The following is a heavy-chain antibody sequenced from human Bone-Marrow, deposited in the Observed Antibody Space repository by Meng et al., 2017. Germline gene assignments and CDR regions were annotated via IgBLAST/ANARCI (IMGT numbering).Heavy chain of an antibody. J-gene: IGHJ4*02. D-gene: IGHD1-1*01. CDR2: IYSGGST. CDR3: AKQKAYDGFDY. V-gene: IGHV3-66*04. Sequence: EVQLVESGGGLVKPGGSLRLSCAASGFTFSSYSMNWVRQAPGKGLEWVSVIYSGGSTYYADSVKGRFTISRDNSKNTLYLQMNSLRAEDTDVYYCAKQKAYDGFDYWGQGTLVTVSS. CDR1: GFTFSSYS.